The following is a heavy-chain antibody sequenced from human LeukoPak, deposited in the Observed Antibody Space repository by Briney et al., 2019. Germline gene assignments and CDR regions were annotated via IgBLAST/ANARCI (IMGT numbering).Heavy chain of an antibody. CDR3: ARPTGTTFSDYGMDV. V-gene: IGHV5-51*01. D-gene: IGHD1-1*01. CDR2: IYPGDSDT. J-gene: IGHJ6*02. Sequence: GGSLKISCKGSGYSFTSYWIGWVRQMPGKGLEWVGIIYPGDSDTRYSPSFQGQVTISADKSISTAYLQWSSLKASDTAMYYCARPTGTTFSDYGMDVWGQGTTVTVSS. CDR1: GYSFTSYW.